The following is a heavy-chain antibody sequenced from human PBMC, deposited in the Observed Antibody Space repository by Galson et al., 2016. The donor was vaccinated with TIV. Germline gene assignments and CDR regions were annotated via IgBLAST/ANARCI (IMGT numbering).Heavy chain of an antibody. CDR2: INPYSADT. Sequence: SVKVSCKASGYPFSAYYIHWVRQAPGQGLEWMGWINPYSADTNYAQSFQGRVSMTSDTSINTAYMELSRLRPDDTAIFFCARGFNYGFDFYYGMDVWGQGTTVTVSS. V-gene: IGHV1-2*02. CDR1: GYPFSAYY. D-gene: IGHD5-18*01. CDR3: ARGFNYGFDFYYGMDV. J-gene: IGHJ6*02.